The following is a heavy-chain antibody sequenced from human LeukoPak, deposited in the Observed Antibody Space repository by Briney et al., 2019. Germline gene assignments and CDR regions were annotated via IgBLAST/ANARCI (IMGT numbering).Heavy chain of an antibody. V-gene: IGHV3-23*01. Sequence: GGSLRLSCAASGFTFSSYGMSWVRQAPGKGLEWVSAISGSGGSTYYADSVKGRFTISRDNPKNTLYLQMNSLRAEDTAVYYCAGYVWGSYRYSDAFDIWGQGTMVTVSS. D-gene: IGHD3-16*02. J-gene: IGHJ3*02. CDR3: AGYVWGSYRYSDAFDI. CDR2: ISGSGGST. CDR1: GFTFSSYG.